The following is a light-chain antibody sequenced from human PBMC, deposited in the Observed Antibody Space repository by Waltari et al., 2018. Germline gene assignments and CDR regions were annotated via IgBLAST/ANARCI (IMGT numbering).Light chain of an antibody. Sequence: SYELTQPTSVSVAPGQTANITCSGAKLGAKYPCWYQQMPGQSPVLVIHQHTKRPSGIPERFSGSKSGNTATLTISGTQAVDEADYYCQAWDNTFARVFGGGTKLTVL. CDR3: QAWDNTFARV. J-gene: IGLJ2*01. CDR2: QHT. V-gene: IGLV3-1*01. CDR1: KLGAKY.